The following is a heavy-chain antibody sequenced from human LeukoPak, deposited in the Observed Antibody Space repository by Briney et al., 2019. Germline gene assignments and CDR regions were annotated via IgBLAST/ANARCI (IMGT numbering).Heavy chain of an antibody. Sequence: PGGSLTLPCAASGFTFSTYWMHWIRQAPGKGLEWVSHINSGGSSTSDATSVKGRFTMSRDNSENTLYLQITRLRAEDTAVYYCAKWAGGDGYSEYCFDYWGQGTLVTVSS. CDR2: INSGGSST. V-gene: IGHV3-74*01. J-gene: IGHJ4*02. CDR1: GFTFSTYW. D-gene: IGHD5-24*01. CDR3: AKWAGGDGYSEYCFDY.